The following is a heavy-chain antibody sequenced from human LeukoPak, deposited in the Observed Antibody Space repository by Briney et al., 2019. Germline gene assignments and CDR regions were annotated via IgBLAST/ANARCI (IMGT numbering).Heavy chain of an antibody. CDR2: ITGSGSST. CDR3: ARGVGSVAGTTDY. J-gene: IGHJ4*01. V-gene: IGHV3-48*04. D-gene: IGHD6-19*01. Sequence: PGGSLRLSCVASGFSFSSYSMNWVRQAPGKWLEWVSYITGSGSSTDYAASVKGRFIISRDNAKDSLFLQMSSLRVEDTAVYYCARGVGSVAGTTDYWGHGNLVTVSS. CDR1: GFSFSSYS.